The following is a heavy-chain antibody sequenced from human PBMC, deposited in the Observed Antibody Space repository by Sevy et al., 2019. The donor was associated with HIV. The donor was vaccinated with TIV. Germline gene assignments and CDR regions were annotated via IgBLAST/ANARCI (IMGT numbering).Heavy chain of an antibody. V-gene: IGHV4-38-2*02. CDR2: IYLTGTT. CDR3: ACVRLRFGELSSMDS. Sequence: SETLSLTCSVSGFSISSGSFWGCVRPPPGKGLEGIGSIYLTGTTYYNPSLKRRVTISVDTAKNQISLRLASVTAGDAAVYDCACVRLRFGELSSMDSWGQGTPVTVSS. D-gene: IGHD3-16*02. CDR1: GFSISSGSF. J-gene: IGHJ4*02.